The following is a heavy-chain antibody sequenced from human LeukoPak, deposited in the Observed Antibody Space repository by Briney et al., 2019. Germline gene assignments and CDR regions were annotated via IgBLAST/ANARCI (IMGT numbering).Heavy chain of an antibody. CDR2: IYYSGST. D-gene: IGHD3-22*01. V-gene: IGHV4-39*01. J-gene: IGHJ5*02. CDR3: ARQGYYYDVDP. CDR1: GGSISSSSYY. Sequence: SETLSLTCTVSGGSISSSSYYWGWIRQPPGKGLEWIGSIYYSGSTYYNPSLKSRVTISVDTSKNQFSLKPSSVTAADTAVYYCARQGYYYDVDPWGQGTLVTVSS.